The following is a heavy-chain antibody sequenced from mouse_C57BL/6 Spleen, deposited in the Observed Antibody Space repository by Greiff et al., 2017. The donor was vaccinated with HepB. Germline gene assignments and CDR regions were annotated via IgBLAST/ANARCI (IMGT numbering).Heavy chain of an antibody. D-gene: IGHD2-5*01. CDR3: ARHPSYYSNFFDY. V-gene: IGHV5-9*01. CDR2: ISGGGGNT. Sequence: DVKLVESGGGLVKPGGSLKLSCAASGFTFSSYTMSWVRQTPEKRLEWVATISGGGGNTYYPDSVKGRFTISRDNAKNTLYLQMSSLRSEDTALYYCARHPSYYSNFFDYWGQGTTLTVSS. J-gene: IGHJ2*01. CDR1: GFTFSSYT.